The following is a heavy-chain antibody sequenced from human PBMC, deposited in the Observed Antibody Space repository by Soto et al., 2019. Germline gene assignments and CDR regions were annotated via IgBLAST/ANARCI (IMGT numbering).Heavy chain of an antibody. CDR2: INPDSGGT. J-gene: IGHJ3*02. Sequence: QVHLVQSGAEVKKPGASVKFSCKASGFSFTDYYIHWVRQAPGQGLQWVGLINPDSGGTRYAQNYQDWVTMTRDTSINTAYMELKRLRFNDPAVYYCARDLTGTGYDAFDIWGQGTMVTVSS. CDR3: ARDLTGTGYDAFDI. CDR1: GFSFTDYY. D-gene: IGHD1-1*01. V-gene: IGHV1-2*04.